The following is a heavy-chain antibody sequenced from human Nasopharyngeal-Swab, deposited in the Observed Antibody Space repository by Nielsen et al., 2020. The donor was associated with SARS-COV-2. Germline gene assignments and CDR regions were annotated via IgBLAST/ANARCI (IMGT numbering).Heavy chain of an antibody. V-gene: IGHV3-30-3*01. D-gene: IGHD3-22*01. CDR1: GFTFSRYT. CDR2: ITYDGSNK. CDR3: ASTPLDSSGYYYAFHS. Sequence: GESLKISCAASGFTFSRYTMHWVRQAPGKGLEWVAVITYDGSNKYYADSVKGRFTISRDISKNTLYLQMNSLRAEDTAVFYCASTPLDSSGYYYAFHSWGPGSLVPVSS. J-gene: IGHJ4*02.